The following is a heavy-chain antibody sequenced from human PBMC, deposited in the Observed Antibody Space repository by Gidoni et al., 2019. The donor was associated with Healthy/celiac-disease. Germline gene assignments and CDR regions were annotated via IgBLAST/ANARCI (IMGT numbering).Heavy chain of an antibody. CDR3: ARSDSSSGYYSGGDY. V-gene: IGHV1-18*01. CDR2: ISAYNGNT. D-gene: IGHD3-22*01. CDR1: SYTSTSYG. Sequence: QLQLVQSGAEVKKPGVSVQVSCKSSSYTSTSYGISWVRQSAGQGLVWMGWISAYNGNTNYAQKLQGRVTRTTDTSTSTAYMGLRSLRSDDTAVYNCARSDSSSGYYSGGDYWGQGTLVTVSS. J-gene: IGHJ4*02.